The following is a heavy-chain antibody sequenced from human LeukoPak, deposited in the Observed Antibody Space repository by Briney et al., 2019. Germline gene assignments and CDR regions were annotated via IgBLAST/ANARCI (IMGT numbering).Heavy chain of an antibody. CDR1: GFTLSSYW. Sequence: GGSLRLSCAASGFTLSSYWMSWVRQAPGEGPEWVAVTLYDGSSTDYADSVKGRFTMSRDNAKNTLYLQMNSLRPEDTGIYYCARGNVAVARNLIDFWGQGTLVTVSS. J-gene: IGHJ4*02. CDR3: ARGNVAVARNLIDF. CDR2: TLYDGSST. V-gene: IGHV3-30*03. D-gene: IGHD6-19*01.